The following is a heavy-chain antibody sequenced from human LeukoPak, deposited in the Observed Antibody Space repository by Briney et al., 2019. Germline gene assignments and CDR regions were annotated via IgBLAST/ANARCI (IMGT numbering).Heavy chain of an antibody. CDR3: ARDHSGSYYIAVNYYYGMDV. Sequence: ASVKVSCKASGYTFTSYGISWVRQAPGQGLEWMGWISAYNGNTNYAQKLQGRVTMTTDTSKSTAYMELRSLRSDDTAVYYCARDHSGSYYIAVNYYYGMDVWGQGTTVTVSS. V-gene: IGHV1-18*01. CDR1: GYTFTSYG. D-gene: IGHD1-26*01. J-gene: IGHJ6*02. CDR2: ISAYNGNT.